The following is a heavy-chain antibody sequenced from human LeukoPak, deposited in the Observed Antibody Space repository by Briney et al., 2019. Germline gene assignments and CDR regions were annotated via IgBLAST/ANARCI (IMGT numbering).Heavy chain of an antibody. CDR1: GYIFIGYY. D-gene: IGHD3-22*01. V-gene: IGHV1-2*02. Sequence: ASVKVSCKTTGYIFIGYYMHWVRQAPGQGLEWMGWINPNSGGTNYAQKFQGRVTMTRDTSISTAYMELSRLRSDDTAVYYCARDAPGVVVPQSDRWFDPWGQGTLVTVSS. J-gene: IGHJ5*02. CDR3: ARDAPGVVVPQSDRWFDP. CDR2: INPNSGGT.